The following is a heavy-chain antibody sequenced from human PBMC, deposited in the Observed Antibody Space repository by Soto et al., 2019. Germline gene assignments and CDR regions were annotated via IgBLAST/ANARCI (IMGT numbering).Heavy chain of an antibody. D-gene: IGHD3-10*02. Sequence: QVQLQESGPGLVKPSQTLSLACTVSGGSISSGGYYWSWIRQHPGKGLEWIGYIYYSGSTYYNPSLKSRVTISVVTSKNQFSLKLSSVTAADTAVYYCARDGVDTMLNNWLDPWGQGTLVTVSS. CDR1: GGSISSGGYY. J-gene: IGHJ5*02. CDR2: IYYSGST. V-gene: IGHV4-31*03. CDR3: ARDGVDTMLNNWLDP.